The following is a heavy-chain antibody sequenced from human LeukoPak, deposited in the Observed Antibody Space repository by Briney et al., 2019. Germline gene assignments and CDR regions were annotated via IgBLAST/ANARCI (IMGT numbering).Heavy chain of an antibody. CDR2: ISAYNGNT. CDR3: ADLYGSGI. J-gene: IGHJ4*02. D-gene: IGHD3-10*01. V-gene: IGHV1-18*01. CDR1: GYTFTSYA. Sequence: ASVKVSCKASGYTFTSYAMHWVRQAPGQGLEWMGWISAYNGNTNYAQKLQGRVTMTADTSTSTAYMELRSLRSDDTAVYYCADLYGSGIWGQGTLVTVSS.